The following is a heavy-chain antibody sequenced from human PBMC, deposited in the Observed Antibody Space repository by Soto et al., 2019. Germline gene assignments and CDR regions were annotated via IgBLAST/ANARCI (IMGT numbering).Heavy chain of an antibody. CDR1: GYSFTSYW. CDR3: ARHSYAPYYYYGMEV. V-gene: IGHV5-10-1*01. D-gene: IGHD5-18*01. Sequence: GESLKISCKGSGYSFTSYWISWVRQMPGKGLVLMGRIDPSDSYTNYSPSFQGHVTISADKSISTAYLQWSSLKASDTAMYYCARHSYAPYYYYGMEVWGQGTPVIVSS. J-gene: IGHJ6*02. CDR2: IDPSDSYT.